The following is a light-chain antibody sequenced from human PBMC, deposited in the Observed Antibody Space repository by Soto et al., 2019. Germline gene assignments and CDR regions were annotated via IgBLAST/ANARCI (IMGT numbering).Light chain of an antibody. CDR2: DAS. CDR3: QQYSSHRT. J-gene: IGKJ1*01. Sequence: DIQMTQTPSTLSASVGDRVTINCRAGQNVNDYLAWYQQKPGNSPKVLIYDASTLERGVPSRFSGSGSGTEFTLTISGLQADDFATYYCQQYSSHRTFGQGTKVEVK. CDR1: QNVNDY. V-gene: IGKV1-5*01.